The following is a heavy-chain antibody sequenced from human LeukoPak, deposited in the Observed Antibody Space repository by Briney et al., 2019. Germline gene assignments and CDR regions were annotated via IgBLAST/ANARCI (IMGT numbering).Heavy chain of an antibody. CDR1: GFTFSSYS. J-gene: IGHJ4*02. Sequence: GGSLRLSCAASGFTFSSYSMNWVRQAPGKGLEWVSYISSSSSTIYYADSVKGRFTISRDNAKNSLYLQMNSLRDEDTAVYYCARGGALPTSILWGGGFDYWGQGTLFTVSS. D-gene: IGHD2-21*01. CDR3: ARGGALPTSILWGGGFDY. CDR2: ISSSSSTI. V-gene: IGHV3-48*02.